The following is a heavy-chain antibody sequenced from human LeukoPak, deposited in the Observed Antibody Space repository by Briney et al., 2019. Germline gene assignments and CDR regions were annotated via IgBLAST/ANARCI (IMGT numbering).Heavy chain of an antibody. Sequence: GGSLRLSCAASGFTFSSHWMHWVRQAPGKGLEWVSAISGSGGSTYYADSVKGRFTISRDNSKNTLYLQMNSLRAEDTAVYYCAKEPNYYDSSGYYYFDYWGQGTLVTVSS. CDR3: AKEPNYYDSSGYYYFDY. D-gene: IGHD3-22*01. V-gene: IGHV3-23*01. J-gene: IGHJ4*02. CDR1: GFTFSSHW. CDR2: ISGSGGST.